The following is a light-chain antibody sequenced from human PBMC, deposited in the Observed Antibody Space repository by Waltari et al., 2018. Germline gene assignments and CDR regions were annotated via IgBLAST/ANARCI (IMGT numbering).Light chain of an antibody. CDR1: QGISTY. V-gene: IGKV1-8*01. CDR3: QQYYSYPRT. Sequence: AIRMTQSPSSLSASTGDRVTITCRASQGISTYLAWYQQKPGEAPKLLMYSASTLQIGVPSRFSGSGSGTDFTLTISCLQSEDFATYYCQQYYSYPRTFGPGTKVEV. CDR2: SAS. J-gene: IGKJ1*01.